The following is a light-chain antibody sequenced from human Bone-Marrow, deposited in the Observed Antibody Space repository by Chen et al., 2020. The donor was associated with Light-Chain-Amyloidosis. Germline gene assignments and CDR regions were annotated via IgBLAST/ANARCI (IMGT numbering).Light chain of an antibody. J-gene: IGLJ1*01. CDR1: SSYVGGDNK. Sequence: QSALTQPASVSGSPGQSITISFNGTSSYVGGDNKVSWYQQHPDKAPKLMIYEVTNRPSWVPDRFSGSKSDNTASLTISGLQTEDEADYFCSSYTITITLVFGSGTRVTVL. V-gene: IGLV2-14*01. CDR2: EVT. CDR3: SSYTITITLV.